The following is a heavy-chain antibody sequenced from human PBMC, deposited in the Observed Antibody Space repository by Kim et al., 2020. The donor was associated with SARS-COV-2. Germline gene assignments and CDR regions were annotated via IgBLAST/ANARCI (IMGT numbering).Heavy chain of an antibody. D-gene: IGHD3-3*01. CDR3: ATPEGRGLRFLEWAHEYAFDI. V-gene: IGHV4-39*01. J-gene: IGHJ3*02. CDR1: GGSISSSSYY. CDR2: IYYSGST. Sequence: SETLSLTCTVSGGSISSSSYYWGWIRQPPGKGLEWIGSIYYSGSTYYNPSLKSRVTISVDTSKNQFSLKLSSVTAADTAVYYCATPEGRGLRFLEWAHEYAFDIWGQGTMVTVSS.